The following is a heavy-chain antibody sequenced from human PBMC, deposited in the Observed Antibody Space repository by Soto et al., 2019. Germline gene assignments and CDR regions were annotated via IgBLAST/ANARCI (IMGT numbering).Heavy chain of an antibody. CDR1: GFTFSDYG. J-gene: IGHJ6*02. V-gene: IGHV1-18*01. CDR2: ISGDNINS. Sequence: GASVKVSCKASGFTFSDYGLSWVRQAPGQPLEWMGWISGDNINSKYSQKFQGRLTMTTDTSTATASMELRSLTSDDTAIYYCAASIFYYGMDVWGQGTTVTVSS. CDR3: AASIFYYGMDV.